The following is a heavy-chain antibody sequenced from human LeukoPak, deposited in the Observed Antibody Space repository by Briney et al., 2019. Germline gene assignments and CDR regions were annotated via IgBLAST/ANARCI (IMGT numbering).Heavy chain of an antibody. Sequence: PGGSLRLSCAASGFTFDDYGMSWVRHAPGKGLEWVSGINWNGGSTGYADSVKGRFTISRDNAKNSLYLQMNSLRAEDTALYYCARVSSSSWYPHGAFDIWGQGTMVTVPS. CDR2: INWNGGST. CDR3: ARVSSSSWYPHGAFDI. CDR1: GFTFDDYG. J-gene: IGHJ3*02. V-gene: IGHV3-20*04. D-gene: IGHD6-13*01.